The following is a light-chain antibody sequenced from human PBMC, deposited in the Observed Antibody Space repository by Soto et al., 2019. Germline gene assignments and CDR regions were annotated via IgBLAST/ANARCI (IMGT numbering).Light chain of an antibody. CDR1: QSLLDSDDGNTI. J-gene: IGKJ2*01. Sequence: DIVMPQTPLSLPVTPREPASISCRSSQSLLDSDDGNTILHWYLQKPGQSPQLLLYSLSYRASGVADRFSGSGSGTDFKLKISRVEAEVVGVYYCMQLIGLPHTFGPWFKLEIK. V-gene: IGKV2-40*01. CDR2: SLS. CDR3: MQLIGLPHT.